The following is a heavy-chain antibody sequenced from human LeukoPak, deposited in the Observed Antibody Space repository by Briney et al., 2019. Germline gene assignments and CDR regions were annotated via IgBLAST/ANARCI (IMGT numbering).Heavy chain of an antibody. CDR2: INPNSGGT. D-gene: IGHD2-15*01. CDR3: ARGRRGYCSGGSCYYYYYMDV. J-gene: IGHJ6*03. V-gene: IGHV1-2*02. Sequence: ASVKVSCKTSGYRFTGYYMHWVRQAPGQGLEWMGWINPNSGGTNYAQKFQGRVTMTRDTSISTAYMELSRLRSDDTAVYYCARGRRGYCSGGSCYYYYYMDVWGKGTTVTISS. CDR1: GYRFTGYY.